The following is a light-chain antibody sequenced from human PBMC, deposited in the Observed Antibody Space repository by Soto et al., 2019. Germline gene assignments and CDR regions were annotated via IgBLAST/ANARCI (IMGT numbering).Light chain of an antibody. CDR2: GNS. J-gene: IGLJ3*02. CDR1: SSNIGAGYD. Sequence: QSVLTQPPSVSGAPGQRVTISCTGSSSNIGAGYDVHWYQQLPGTAPKLLIYGNSNQPSGVPDRFSGSKSGTSASLAITGLQAEDEADYYCQSYDSSLSGGVFGGGTKVTVL. CDR3: QSYDSSLSGGV. V-gene: IGLV1-40*01.